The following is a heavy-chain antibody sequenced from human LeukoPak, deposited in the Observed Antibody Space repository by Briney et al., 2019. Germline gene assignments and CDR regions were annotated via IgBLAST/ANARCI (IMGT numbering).Heavy chain of an antibody. CDR1: GGSISSSSYY. D-gene: IGHD7-27*01. CDR3: AREAGNWEFDDAFDI. CDR2: ISYSGRT. J-gene: IGHJ3*02. V-gene: IGHV4-39*02. Sequence: SETLSLTCTVSGGSISSSSYYWGWIRQPPGKGLEWIGSISYSGRTYYNPSLKSRVTISVDTSKNQFSLRLSSVTAADTAVYYCAREAGNWEFDDAFDIWGQGTMVTVSS.